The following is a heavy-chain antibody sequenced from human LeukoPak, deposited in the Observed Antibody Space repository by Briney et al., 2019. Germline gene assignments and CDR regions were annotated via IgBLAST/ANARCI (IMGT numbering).Heavy chain of an antibody. CDR2: INPSGGST. CDR3: ARDIHPSYSGYDRTLPDY. CDR1: GYTFTSYY. Sequence: GASVKVSCKASGYTFTSYYMHWVRQAPGQGLEWMGIINPSGGSTSYAQKFQGRVTMTRDTSTSTVYMELSSLRSEDTAVYYCARDIHPSYSGYDRTLPDYWGQGTLVTVSS. J-gene: IGHJ4*02. V-gene: IGHV1-46*01. D-gene: IGHD5-12*01.